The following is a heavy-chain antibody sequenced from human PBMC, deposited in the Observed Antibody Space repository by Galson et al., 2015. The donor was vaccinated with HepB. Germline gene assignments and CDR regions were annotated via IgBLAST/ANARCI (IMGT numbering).Heavy chain of an antibody. CDR2: IIPFYGTT. CDR1: GHTFTTYS. CDR3: ARGPTTVSIPFWYFDL. Sequence: SVKVSCKASGHTFTTYSISWVRHAPGQGLEWMGGIIPFYGTTNYAQNFQGRVTLTADKSMSTAYIELSSLRSEDTAVDYCARGPTTVSIPFWYFDLWGRGTLVTVSS. J-gene: IGHJ2*01. V-gene: IGHV1-69*06. D-gene: IGHD4-17*01.